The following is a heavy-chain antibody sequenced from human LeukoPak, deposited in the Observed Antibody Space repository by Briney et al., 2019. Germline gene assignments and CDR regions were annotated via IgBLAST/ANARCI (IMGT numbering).Heavy chain of an antibody. J-gene: IGHJ4*02. D-gene: IGHD5-12*01. CDR3: ALSGYSGYDYRLDY. CDR2: INHSGST. Sequence: PSETLSLTCAVYGGSFSGYYWNWLRQPPGKGGEWMGEINHSGSTNYNPSLKSRVTISVDTSKKQFSLKLSSVTAADTAVYYCALSGYSGYDYRLDYWGQGTLVTVSS. CDR1: GGSFSGYY. V-gene: IGHV4-34*01.